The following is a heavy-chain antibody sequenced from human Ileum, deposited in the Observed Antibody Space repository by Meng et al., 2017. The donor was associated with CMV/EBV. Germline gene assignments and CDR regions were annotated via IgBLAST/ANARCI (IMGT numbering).Heavy chain of an antibody. CDR3: AKDLAAAGPSRRDY. V-gene: IGHV3-30*02. CDR1: GFTFSSYS. Sequence: GESLKISCAASGFTFSSYSMNWVRQAPGKGLEWVAFIRYDGSNIYYADSVKGRFTISRDNSKNTLYLQMNSLRAEDTAVYYCAKDLAAAGPSRRDYWGQGTLVTVSS. CDR2: IRYDGSNI. D-gene: IGHD6-13*01. J-gene: IGHJ4*02.